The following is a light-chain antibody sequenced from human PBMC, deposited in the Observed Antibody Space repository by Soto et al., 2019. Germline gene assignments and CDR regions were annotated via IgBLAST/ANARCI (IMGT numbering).Light chain of an antibody. CDR2: AAS. CDR1: HNTRGY. CDR3: QQSYSTPWT. V-gene: IGKV1-39*01. Sequence: DIQMTQSPSSLSASVRDRVTTTCRASHNTRGYLNWYQQKPGKAPKLLIYAASNLQSGIPSRFSGSGSETDFTLTISSLQPEDFATYYCQQSYSTPWTFGQGTRWISN. J-gene: IGKJ1*01.